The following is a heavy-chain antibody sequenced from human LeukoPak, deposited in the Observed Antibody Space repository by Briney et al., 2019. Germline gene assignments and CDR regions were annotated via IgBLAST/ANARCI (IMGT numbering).Heavy chain of an antibody. CDR3: AREVGATRPSDY. V-gene: IGHV3-21*01. Sequence: GGSLRLSCAASGFTFSSYSMNWVRQAPGKGLEWVSSISSSSSYIYYADSVKGRFTISRDNAKNSLYLQMNSLRAEDTAVYYCAREVGATRPSDYWGQGTLVTVSS. CDR1: GFTFSSYS. J-gene: IGHJ4*02. D-gene: IGHD1-26*01. CDR2: ISSSSSYI.